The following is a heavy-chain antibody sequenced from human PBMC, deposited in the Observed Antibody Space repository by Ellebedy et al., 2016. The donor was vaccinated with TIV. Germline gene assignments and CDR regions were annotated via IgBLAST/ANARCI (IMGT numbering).Heavy chain of an antibody. CDR1: GYTFTSYA. V-gene: IGHV1-3*01. J-gene: IGHJ6*02. D-gene: IGHD4-17*01. Sequence: ASVKVSXXASGYTFTSYAMHWVRQAPGQRLEWMGWINAGNGNTKYSQKFQGRVTITRDTSASTAYMELNSLRAEDTAVYYCAREESTTVTPGGMDVWGQGTTVTVSS. CDR3: AREESTTVTPGGMDV. CDR2: INAGNGNT.